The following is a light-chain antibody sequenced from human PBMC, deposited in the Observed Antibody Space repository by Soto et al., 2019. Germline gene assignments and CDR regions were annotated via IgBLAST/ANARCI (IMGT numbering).Light chain of an antibody. V-gene: IGKV3-20*01. CDR1: QSVSSSY. CDR3: QLYGSSPGT. Sequence: EIVLTQSPGTLSLSPGERATLSCRASQSVSSSYFAWYQQKPGQAPRLLITGASSMATGIPDRFSGSGSGTEFTLTISRLEPEDFAVYYCQLYGSSPGTFGQGTKLEI. CDR2: GAS. J-gene: IGKJ2*01.